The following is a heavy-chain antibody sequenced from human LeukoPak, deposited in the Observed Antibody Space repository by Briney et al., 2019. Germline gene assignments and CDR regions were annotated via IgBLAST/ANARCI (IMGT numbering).Heavy chain of an antibody. V-gene: IGHV3-7*01. Sequence: GGSPRLSCAASGFTFSSYSMSWVRQAPGKGLEWVANINQDGSAKYYVDSVRGRFTISRDNAKNSMYLQMNSLRAEDTAVYYCARWDIRGTAHQLDYWGQGTLVTVSS. J-gene: IGHJ4*02. CDR1: GFTFSSYS. D-gene: IGHD1-7*01. CDR2: INQDGSAK. CDR3: ARWDIRGTAHQLDY.